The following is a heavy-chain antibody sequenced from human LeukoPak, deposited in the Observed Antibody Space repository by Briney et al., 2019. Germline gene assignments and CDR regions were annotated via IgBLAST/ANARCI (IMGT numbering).Heavy chain of an antibody. CDR3: GRLSYDTTGYWPEYFDY. V-gene: IGHV4-59*08. Sequence: SETLSHTSTLSGRSLSSYYRRWIRPPPARGGAWMGYTSYSGSTNYSPSLKSRVTISVDTSKKQFSLRLSSVTAADTAVYYCGRLSYDTTGYWPEYFDYWGQGTLVTVPS. D-gene: IGHD3-22*01. CDR1: GRSLSSYY. CDR2: TSYSGST. J-gene: IGHJ4*02.